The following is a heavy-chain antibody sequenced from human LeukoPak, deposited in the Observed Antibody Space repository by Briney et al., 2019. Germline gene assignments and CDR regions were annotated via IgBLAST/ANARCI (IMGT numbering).Heavy chain of an antibody. V-gene: IGHV1-18*01. D-gene: IGHD3-22*01. Sequence: ASVKVSCKASGYTFTSYGISWVRQAPGQGLEWMGWISAYNGNTNYAQKFQGRVTMTRDTSISTAYMELSRLRSDDTAVYYCARVDVITLWFDPWGQGTLVTVSS. CDR2: ISAYNGNT. CDR3: ARVDVITLWFDP. J-gene: IGHJ5*02. CDR1: GYTFTSYG.